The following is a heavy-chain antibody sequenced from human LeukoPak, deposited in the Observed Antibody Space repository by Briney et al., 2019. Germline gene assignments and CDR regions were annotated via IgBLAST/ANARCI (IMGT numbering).Heavy chain of an antibody. D-gene: IGHD3-3*01. CDR3: AITIFGSY. V-gene: IGHV1-69-2*01. J-gene: IGHJ4*02. CDR1: GGTFSSYT. CDR2: VDPEDGET. Sequence: ASVKVSCKTSGGTFSSYTISWVRQAPGQGLEWMGLVDPEDGETVYTEKFQGRVTITADTSTDTAYMELSSLRSEDTAVYYCAITIFGSYLGQGTLVTVSS.